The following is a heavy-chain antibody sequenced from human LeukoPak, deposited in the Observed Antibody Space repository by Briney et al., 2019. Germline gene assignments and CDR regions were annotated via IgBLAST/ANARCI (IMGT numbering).Heavy chain of an antibody. J-gene: IGHJ4*02. V-gene: IGHV3-23*01. CDR2: ISPSGDIT. CDR1: GFTVSSNS. CDR3: AKDDAWLQYGD. D-gene: IGHD5-24*01. Sequence: GGSLRLSCTVSGFTVSSNSWSWVRQAPGKGLEWVSGISPSGDITYYADSVKGRFTISRDNSKGTVSLQMNSLRPEDTAVYYCAKDDAWLQYGDWGRGTLVTVSS.